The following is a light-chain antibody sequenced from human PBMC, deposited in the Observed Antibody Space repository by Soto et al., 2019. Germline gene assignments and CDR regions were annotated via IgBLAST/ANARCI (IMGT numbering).Light chain of an antibody. Sequence: EIVLTQSPASLSLSPGERATLSCRASQSVDSHLVWYQQKPGQAPRLLIFGASNRATRIPARFSGSGSGTDFTLAINRLEPDDFAVYYCQQRNDWPITFGPGTRLEIK. CDR2: GAS. V-gene: IGKV3-11*01. J-gene: IGKJ5*01. CDR1: QSVDSH. CDR3: QQRNDWPIT.